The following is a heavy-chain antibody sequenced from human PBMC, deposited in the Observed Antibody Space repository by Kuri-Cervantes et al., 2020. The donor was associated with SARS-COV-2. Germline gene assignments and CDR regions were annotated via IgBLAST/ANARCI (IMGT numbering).Heavy chain of an antibody. CDR1: GGTFSSYA. D-gene: IGHD7-27*01. CDR3: AKDPSNWGYFDY. V-gene: IGHV1-69*13. CDR2: IIPIFGTA. J-gene: IGHJ4*02. Sequence: SVKVSCKASGGTFSSYAISWVRQAPGQGLEWMGGIIPIFGTANYAQKFQGRVTITADESTSTAYMELSSLRAEDTAVYYCAKDPSNWGYFDYWGQGTLVTVSS.